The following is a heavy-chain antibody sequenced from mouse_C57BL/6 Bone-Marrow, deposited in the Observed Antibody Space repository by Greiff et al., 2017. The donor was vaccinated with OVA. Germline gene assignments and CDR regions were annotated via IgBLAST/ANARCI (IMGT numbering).Heavy chain of an antibody. CDR1: GYTFTSYW. V-gene: IGHV1-5*01. CDR2: IYPGNSDT. J-gene: IGHJ1*03. D-gene: IGHD1-1*01. CDR3: TRKGTTVVAEYFDV. Sequence: VQLQQSGTVLARPGASVKMSCKTSGYTFTSYWMHWVKQRPGQGLEWIGAIYPGNSDTSYNQKFKGKAKLTAVTSASTAYMELSSLTNEDSAVYYCTRKGTTVVAEYFDVWGTGTTVTVSS.